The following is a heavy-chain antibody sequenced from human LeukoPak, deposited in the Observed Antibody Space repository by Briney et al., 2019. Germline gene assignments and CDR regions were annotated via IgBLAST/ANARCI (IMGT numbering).Heavy chain of an antibody. CDR2: ISGSGGSI. D-gene: IGHD5-12*01. J-gene: IGHJ4*02. Sequence: PGASLRLSCAASGFTFSSYAMSWVRQAPGKGLEWFSGISGSGGSIYYADSVKGRFTISRDNSKNTLYLQMNNLRAEDTAVYYCAKTPGYSGYESPIDYWGQGTLVTVSS. V-gene: IGHV3-23*01. CDR1: GFTFSSYA. CDR3: AKTPGYSGYESPIDY.